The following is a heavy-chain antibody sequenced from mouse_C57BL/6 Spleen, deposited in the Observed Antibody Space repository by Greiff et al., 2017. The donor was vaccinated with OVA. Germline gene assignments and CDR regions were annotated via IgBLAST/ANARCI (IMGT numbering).Heavy chain of an antibody. J-gene: IGHJ1*03. Sequence: VQLQQPGAELVKPGASVKLSCKASGYTFTSYWMHWVKQRPGQGLEWIGMIHPNSGSTNYNEKFKSKATLTVDKSSSTAYMQLSSLPSEDSAVYYCAREGAYDGYYGWYFDVWGTGTTVTVSS. CDR1: GYTFTSYW. V-gene: IGHV1-64*01. CDR2: IHPNSGST. CDR3: AREGAYDGYYGWYFDV. D-gene: IGHD2-3*01.